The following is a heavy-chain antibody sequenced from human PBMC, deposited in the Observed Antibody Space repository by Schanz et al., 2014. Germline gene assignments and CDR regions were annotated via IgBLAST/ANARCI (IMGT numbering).Heavy chain of an antibody. D-gene: IGHD5-12*01. Sequence: VQLVESGGDFVQPGGSLRLSCATSGFTFSRSWMSWVRQAPGRGLEWVAVISYEGSKKYYPDSVQGRFTISRDNSKNTLSLQMNSLRAEDTAVYYCAKGFGGYDLVLDYWGQGTLVTVSS. J-gene: IGHJ4*02. CDR1: GFTFSRSW. CDR3: AKGFGGYDLVLDY. CDR2: ISYEGSKK. V-gene: IGHV3-30*18.